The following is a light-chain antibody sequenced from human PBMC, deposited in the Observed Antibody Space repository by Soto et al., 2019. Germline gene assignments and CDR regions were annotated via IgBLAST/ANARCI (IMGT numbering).Light chain of an antibody. J-gene: IGKJ5*01. V-gene: IGKV3-20*01. Sequence: EIVLTPSQGTLSLAPGEIAPLSFMSSQSVSSSYLAWYKQKHGQAPRLLIYGESSRATGIPDRFSGSGSGKDFTITISRLENEDFEVYYCQQYGSSPITFGQGTKLEIK. CDR3: QQYGSSPIT. CDR2: GES. CDR1: QSVSSSY.